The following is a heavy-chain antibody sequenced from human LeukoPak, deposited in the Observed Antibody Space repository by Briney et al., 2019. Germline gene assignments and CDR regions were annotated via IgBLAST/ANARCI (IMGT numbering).Heavy chain of an antibody. Sequence: PGGSLRLSFTASGFTVGSRFMSWVRQAPGKGLEWVSLIYSAGTTYYADSVKDRFTISRDNSKNTLYLQMNILRVEDTAVYYCARVGEKAATAPNGAYDGFDIWGQGTKVTVSS. V-gene: IGHV3-66*01. CDR1: GFTVGSRF. CDR2: IYSAGTT. J-gene: IGHJ3*02. CDR3: ARVGEKAATAPNGAYDGFDI. D-gene: IGHD2-21*02.